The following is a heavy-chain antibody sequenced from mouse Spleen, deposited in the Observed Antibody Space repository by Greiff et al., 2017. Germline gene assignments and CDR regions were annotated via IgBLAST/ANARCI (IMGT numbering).Heavy chain of an antibody. CDR2: ISSGSSTI. D-gene: IGHD1-1*01. V-gene: IGHV5-17*01. CDR3: ARRDYGSNYAMDY. CDR1: GFTFSDYG. J-gene: IGHJ4*01. Sequence: DVHLVESGGGLVKPGGSLKLSCAASGFTFSDYGMHWVRQAPEKGLEWVAYISSGSSTIYYADTVKGRFTISRDNAKNTLFLQMTSLRSEDTAMYYCARRDYGSNYAMDYWGQGTSVTVSS.